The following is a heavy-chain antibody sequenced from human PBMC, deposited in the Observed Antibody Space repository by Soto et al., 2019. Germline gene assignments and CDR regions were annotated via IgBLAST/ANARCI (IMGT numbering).Heavy chain of an antibody. D-gene: IGHD1-7*01. CDR3: ARDPTRGELLYGMDV. Sequence: SVKVSCKASGGTFSSYAISWVRQAPGQGLEWMGGIIPIFGTANYAQKFQGRVTITADESTSTAYMELRSVTAADTAVYYCARDPTRGELLYGMDVWGQGTTVTVSS. CDR1: GGTFSSYA. V-gene: IGHV1-69*13. J-gene: IGHJ6*02. CDR2: IIPIFGTA.